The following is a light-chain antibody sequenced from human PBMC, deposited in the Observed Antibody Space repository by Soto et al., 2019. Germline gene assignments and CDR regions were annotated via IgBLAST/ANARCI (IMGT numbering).Light chain of an antibody. CDR3: TAPPRHSSG. Sequence: VVTQTQVSLPLRPVEPASHHCMFSHSLLHSNGYHYCDWYLKKPGQSQKILVYLGSNRASGVPDRFSGSGSGTDFTLKICSVYFEEDRAYECTAPPRHSSGFAHGTKV. J-gene: IGKJ1*01. CDR2: LGS. CDR1: HSLLHSNGYHY. V-gene: IGKV2-28*01.